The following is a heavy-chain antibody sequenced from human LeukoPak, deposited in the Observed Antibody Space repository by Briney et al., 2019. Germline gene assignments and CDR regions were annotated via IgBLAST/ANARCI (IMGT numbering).Heavy chain of an antibody. J-gene: IGHJ3*01. CDR2: IYYSGST. CDR1: GGSISSYY. Sequence: SETLSLTCTVPGGSISSYYWSWIRQPPGKGLEWIGYIYYSGSTNYNPSLKSRVTISVDTSKNQFSLKLSSVTAADTAVYYCARHRGMAAADAFDFWGQGTMVTVSS. CDR3: ARHRGMAAADAFDF. D-gene: IGHD6-13*01. V-gene: IGHV4-59*08.